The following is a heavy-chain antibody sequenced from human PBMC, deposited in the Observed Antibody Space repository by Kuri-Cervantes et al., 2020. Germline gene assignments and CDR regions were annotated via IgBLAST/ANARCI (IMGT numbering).Heavy chain of an antibody. Sequence: SVKVSCKASGYTFTNYDISWVRQATGQGLEWMGWMNPNNGNTGYAQKFQGRVTMTRNTSISTAYMELNSLTSEGTAMYYCATAPQLDIAVAIDWGQGTLVTVSS. D-gene: IGHD6-19*01. CDR3: ATAPQLDIAVAID. J-gene: IGHJ4*02. CDR1: GYTFTNYD. V-gene: IGHV1-8*02. CDR2: MNPNNGNT.